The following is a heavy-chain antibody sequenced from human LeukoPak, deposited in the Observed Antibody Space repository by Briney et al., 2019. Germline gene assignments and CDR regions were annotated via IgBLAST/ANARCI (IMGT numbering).Heavy chain of an antibody. Sequence: SETLSLTCTVSGGSISSYYWSWIRQPAGKGLEWIGRIYTSGSTNYNPSLKSRVTMSVDTSKNQFSLKLSSVTAADTAVYYCARDGYYGSGNWFDPWGQGTLVTVSS. CDR1: GGSISSYY. CDR3: ARDGYYGSGNWFDP. V-gene: IGHV4-4*07. CDR2: IYTSGST. J-gene: IGHJ5*02. D-gene: IGHD3-10*01.